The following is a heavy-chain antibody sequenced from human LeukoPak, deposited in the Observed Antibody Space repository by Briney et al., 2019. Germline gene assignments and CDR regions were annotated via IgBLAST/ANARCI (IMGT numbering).Heavy chain of an antibody. D-gene: IGHD1-26*01. CDR2: IIPIFGTA. J-gene: IGHJ3*02. CDR1: GGTFSSYA. V-gene: IGHV1-69*05. Sequence: SVKVSCKASGGTFSSYAISWVRQAPGQGLEWMGRIIPIFGTANYAQKFQGRVTITTDESTSTAYMELSSLRSEDTAVYYCARQLGSMVGAFDIWGQGTMVTVSS. CDR3: ARQLGSMVGAFDI.